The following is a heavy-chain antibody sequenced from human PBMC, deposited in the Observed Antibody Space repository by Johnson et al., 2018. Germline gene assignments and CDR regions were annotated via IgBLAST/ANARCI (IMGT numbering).Heavy chain of an antibody. J-gene: IGHJ6*03. V-gene: IGHV4-59*01. D-gene: IGHD6-19*01. CDR2: IYYSGST. CDR1: GGSISSYY. CDR3: ARLPHSIAVVDYYYYYYMDV. Sequence: VQLQESGPGLVKPSETRSLTCTVSGGSISSYYWSWIRQPPGKGLEWIGYIYYSGSTNYNPSLMSRVTISVDTSKNQFSLKLSSVTAADPAVYYCARLPHSIAVVDYYYYYYMDVWGKGTTVTVSS.